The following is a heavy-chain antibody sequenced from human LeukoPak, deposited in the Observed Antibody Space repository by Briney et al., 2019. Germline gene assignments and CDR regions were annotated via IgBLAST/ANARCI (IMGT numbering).Heavy chain of an antibody. J-gene: IGHJ2*01. CDR1: GGSFSGYY. Sequence: SETLSLTCAVYGGSFSGYYWRWIRQPPGKVLEWTGEINHSGSTNYNPSLKSRVTISVDTSKNQFSLKLSSVTAADTAVYYCARLRRAAMGPRYFDLWGRGTLVTVSS. CDR2: INHSGST. D-gene: IGHD5-18*01. V-gene: IGHV4-34*01. CDR3: ARLRRAAMGPRYFDL.